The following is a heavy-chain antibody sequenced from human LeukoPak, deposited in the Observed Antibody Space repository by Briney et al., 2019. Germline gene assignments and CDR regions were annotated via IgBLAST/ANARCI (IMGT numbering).Heavy chain of an antibody. CDR2: ISSSGSTI. CDR1: GFTFSDYY. V-gene: IGHV3-11*01. D-gene: IGHD6-19*01. CDR3: ARDRPVAGTDY. J-gene: IGHJ4*02. Sequence: GGSLRLSCAASGFTFSDYYMSWIRQAPGKGLEGGSYISSSGSTIYYADSVKGRFTISRDNAKNSLYLQMNSLRAEDTAAYYCARDRPVAGTDYWGQGTLVTVSS.